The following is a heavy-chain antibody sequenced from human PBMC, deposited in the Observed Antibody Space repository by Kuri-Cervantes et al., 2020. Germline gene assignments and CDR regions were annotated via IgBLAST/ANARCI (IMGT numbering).Heavy chain of an antibody. D-gene: IGHD6-13*01. J-gene: IGHJ4*02. CDR3: ARHIAAAGTEY. CDR1: GFTFRSYG. CDR2: ISYDGSNK. V-gene: IGHV3-30*03. Sequence: GESLKISCAASGFTFRSYGMHWVRQAPGKGLEWVAVISYDGSNKYYADSVKGRFTISRGNSKNTLYLQMNSLRAEDTAVYYCARHIAAAGTEYWGQGTLVTVSS.